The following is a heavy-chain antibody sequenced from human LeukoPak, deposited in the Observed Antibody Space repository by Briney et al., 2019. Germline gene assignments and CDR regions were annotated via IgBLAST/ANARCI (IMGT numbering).Heavy chain of an antibody. CDR3: ARGTFDY. Sequence: PGGSLRLSCVASGFTFSSYAMHWVRQAPGKGLEYVSAISSNGGSTYYANSVKGRFTISRDNSKNTLYLQMGSLRAEDMAVYYCARGTFDYWGQGTLVTVSS. CDR2: ISSNGGST. CDR1: GFTFSSYA. V-gene: IGHV3-64*01. J-gene: IGHJ4*02. D-gene: IGHD3-10*01.